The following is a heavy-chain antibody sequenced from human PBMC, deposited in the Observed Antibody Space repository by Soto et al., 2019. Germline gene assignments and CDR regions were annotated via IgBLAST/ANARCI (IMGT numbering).Heavy chain of an antibody. V-gene: IGHV3-23*01. J-gene: IGHJ6*02. D-gene: IGHD2-2*02. CDR1: GFTFSSYA. CDR2: ISGSGGST. Sequence: EVQLLESGGGLVQPGGSLRLSCAASGFTFSSYAMSWVRQAPGKGLEWVPAISGSGGSTYYADSVKGRFTISRDNSKNTLYLQMNSLRAEDTAVYYCAKDGRGYCSSTSCYTDYYYGMDVWGQGTTVTVSS. CDR3: AKDGRGYCSSTSCYTDYYYGMDV.